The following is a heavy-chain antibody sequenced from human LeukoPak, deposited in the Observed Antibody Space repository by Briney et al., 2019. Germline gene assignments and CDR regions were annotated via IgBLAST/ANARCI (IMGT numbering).Heavy chain of an antibody. CDR3: AKFHIVVVNGYFDY. V-gene: IGHV3-74*01. Sequence: GGSLRLSCAASGFIFSSYWMHWVRHAPGKGLVWVSRISTDGSSTSYADSVKGRFTISRDYSKNTLYLQMNSLRAEDTAVYYCAKFHIVVVNGYFDYWGQGTLVTVSS. D-gene: IGHD2-21*01. J-gene: IGHJ4*02. CDR1: GFIFSSYW. CDR2: ISTDGSST.